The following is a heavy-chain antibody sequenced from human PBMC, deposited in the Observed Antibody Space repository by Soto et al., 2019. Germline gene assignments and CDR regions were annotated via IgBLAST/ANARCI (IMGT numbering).Heavy chain of an antibody. Sequence: EVQLVESGGGLVQPGGSLRLSCAASGFTFSSYWMSWVRQAPGKGLEWVANIKQDGSEKYYVDSVKGRFTISRDNAKNSLYLQMNSLRAEDAPVYYCGGRSIAAAGKGGSYYYYYYGMDVWGQGTTVTVSS. J-gene: IGHJ6*02. CDR3: GGRSIAAAGKGGSYYYYYYGMDV. CDR2: IKQDGSEK. V-gene: IGHV3-7*03. D-gene: IGHD6-13*01. CDR1: GFTFSSYW.